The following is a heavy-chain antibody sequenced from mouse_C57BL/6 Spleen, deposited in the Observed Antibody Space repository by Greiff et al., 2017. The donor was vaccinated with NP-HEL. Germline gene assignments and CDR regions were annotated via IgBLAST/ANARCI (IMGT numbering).Heavy chain of an antibody. V-gene: IGHV1-80*01. Sequence: VKLMESGAELVKPGASVKISCKASGYAFSSYWMNWVKQRPGKGLEWIGQIYPGDGDTNYNGKFKGKATLTADKSSSTAYMQLSSLTSEDSAVYFCARHYGNYEDYWGQGTTLTVSS. CDR3: ARHYGNYEDY. J-gene: IGHJ2*01. CDR2: IYPGDGDT. CDR1: GYAFSSYW. D-gene: IGHD2-1*01.